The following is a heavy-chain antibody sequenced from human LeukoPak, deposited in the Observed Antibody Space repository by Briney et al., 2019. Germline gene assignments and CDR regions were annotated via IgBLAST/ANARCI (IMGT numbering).Heavy chain of an antibody. D-gene: IGHD6-19*01. CDR1: GYTPTELS. Sequence: ASAKVSCKVSGYTPTELSMHWVPQAPGKGREWMGGFDPEDGETIYAQKFQGRVTMTENTSTDTAYMGLSSLRSEDTAVYYCATDQGLASDAFDIWGQGTMVTVSS. CDR3: ATDQGLASDAFDI. CDR2: FDPEDGET. J-gene: IGHJ3*02. V-gene: IGHV1-24*01.